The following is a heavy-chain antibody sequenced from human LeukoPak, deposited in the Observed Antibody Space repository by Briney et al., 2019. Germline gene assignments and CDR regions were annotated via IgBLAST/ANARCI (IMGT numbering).Heavy chain of an antibody. Sequence: GESLKISCKGSGYRFTNYWIGWVRQMPGKGLEWMGITNPGDSDTRYSPSLQGQVTISADKSISTAYLHWSSLKASDTAMYYCARRVLSRGYPDPNWFDPWGQGTLVTVSS. CDR2: TNPGDSDT. CDR3: ARRVLSRGYPDPNWFDP. J-gene: IGHJ5*02. V-gene: IGHV5-51*01. CDR1: GYRFTNYW. D-gene: IGHD2/OR15-2a*01.